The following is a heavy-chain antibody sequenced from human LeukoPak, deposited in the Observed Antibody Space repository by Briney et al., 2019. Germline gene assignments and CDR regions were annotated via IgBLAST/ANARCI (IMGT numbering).Heavy chain of an antibody. D-gene: IGHD2-2*01. J-gene: IGHJ4*02. V-gene: IGHV3-30*02. CDR2: IRHDGSNK. CDR1: GFTFSSYG. CDR3: AKDNCSSTSCYLYYFDY. Sequence: GGSLRLSCAASGFTFSSYGMHWVRQAPGKGLEWVAFIRHDGSNKYYADSVKGRFTISRDNSKNTLYLQMNSLRAEDTAVYYCAKDNCSSTSCYLYYFDYWGQGTLVTVSS.